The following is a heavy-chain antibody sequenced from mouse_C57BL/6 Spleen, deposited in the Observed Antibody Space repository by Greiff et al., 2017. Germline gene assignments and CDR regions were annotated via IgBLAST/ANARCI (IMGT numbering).Heavy chain of an antibody. V-gene: IGHV1-15*01. J-gene: IGHJ3*01. CDR2: IDPETGGT. CDR3: TRGDYDVPWFAY. CDR1: GYTFTDYE. Sequence: VQLQQSGAELVRPGASVTLSCKASGYTFTDYEMHWVKQTPVHGLEWIGAIDPETGGTAYNQKFKGKAILTADKSSSTAYMELRSLTSEDSAVYYCTRGDYDVPWFAYWGQGTLVTGSA. D-gene: IGHD2-4*01.